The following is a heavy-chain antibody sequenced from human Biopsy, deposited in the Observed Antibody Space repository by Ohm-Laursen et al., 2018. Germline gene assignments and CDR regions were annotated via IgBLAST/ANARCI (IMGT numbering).Heavy chain of an antibody. D-gene: IGHD2-15*01. CDR2: VYFTGST. CDR3: ARDRRGDSYMDV. J-gene: IGHJ6*02. Sequence: TLSLTCTVSGDSIRSYYWSWIRQTPEKGLEWIGHVYFTGSTNFNPPLKSRVTISVDTSRVRFSLTLSSVTAADTAIYYCARDRRGDSYMDVWGQGTTVTVSS. V-gene: IGHV4-59*01. CDR1: GDSIRSYY.